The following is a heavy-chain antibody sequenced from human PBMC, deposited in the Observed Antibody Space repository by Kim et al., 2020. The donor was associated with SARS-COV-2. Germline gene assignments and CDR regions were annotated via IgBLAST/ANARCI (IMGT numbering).Heavy chain of an antibody. J-gene: IGHJ4*02. V-gene: IGHV4-39*01. CDR3: SRTNVETVPDY. Sequence: SETLSLTCTVSGGSISSSSYYWGWIRQPPGKGLEWIGSIYYSGSTYYNPSLKSRVTISVDTSNNQFSLKLSSVTAADTAVYYCSRTNVETVPDYCGQGTL. CDR1: GGSISSSSYY. CDR2: IYYSGST. D-gene: IGHD2-8*01.